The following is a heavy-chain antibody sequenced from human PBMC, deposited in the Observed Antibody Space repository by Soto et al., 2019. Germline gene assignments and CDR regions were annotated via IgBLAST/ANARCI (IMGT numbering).Heavy chain of an antibody. J-gene: IGHJ6*02. CDR1: GFTVSSKY. CDR3: ARECLGSSGCYRYYYGMDV. Sequence: GGSLRLSCAASGFTVSSKYMSWVRQAPGKGLEWVSLIQSGGPTYYADSVKGRFTISRDTSENTVHLQMNSLRAEDTAVYYCARECLGSSGCYRYYYGMDVWGQGTTVTVSS. D-gene: IGHD6-19*01. V-gene: IGHV3-66*01. CDR2: IQSGGPT.